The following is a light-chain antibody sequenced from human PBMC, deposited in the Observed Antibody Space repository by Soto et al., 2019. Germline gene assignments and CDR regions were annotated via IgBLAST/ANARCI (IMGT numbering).Light chain of an antibody. CDR2: GAS. J-gene: IGKJ1*01. Sequence: EIVMTQSPATLSVSPGERATLSCRTSQSVSSNLAWYQQKPGQAPRLLIYGASTRATGIPARFSGSGSGTEFTLTISSLQSDDFATYYCQHYNSYGTFGQGTKVDIK. CDR3: QHYNSYGT. CDR1: QSVSSN. V-gene: IGKV3-15*01.